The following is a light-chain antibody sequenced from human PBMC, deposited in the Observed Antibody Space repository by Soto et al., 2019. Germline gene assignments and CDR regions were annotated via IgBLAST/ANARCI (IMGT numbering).Light chain of an antibody. CDR3: QQRSNWPPWT. CDR2: DAS. J-gene: IGKJ1*01. V-gene: IGKV3-11*01. Sequence: EIVLTQSPATLSLSPGESATLSCMASQSVSSYLAWYQQKPGQAPRLLIYDASNMATGIPARFSGSGSGTDFTLSVSSLVAKDFEVCYCQQRSNWPPWTFGQGTKVEIK. CDR1: QSVSSY.